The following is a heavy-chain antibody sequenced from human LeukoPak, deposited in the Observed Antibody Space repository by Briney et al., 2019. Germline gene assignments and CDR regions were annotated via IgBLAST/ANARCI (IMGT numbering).Heavy chain of an antibody. V-gene: IGHV1-18*01. J-gene: IGHJ6*02. CDR2: ISAYNGNT. CDR1: GYTFTSYG. CDR3: AREQPPGEMAIPYYYYYGMDV. D-gene: IGHD5-24*01. Sequence: ASGKVSCKASGYTFTSYGISWERQAPGQGLEWMGWISAYNGNTNYAQKLQGRVTMTTDTSTRTAYMELRSLRSDDTAVYYCAREQPPGEMAIPYYYYYGMDVWGQGTTVTVSS.